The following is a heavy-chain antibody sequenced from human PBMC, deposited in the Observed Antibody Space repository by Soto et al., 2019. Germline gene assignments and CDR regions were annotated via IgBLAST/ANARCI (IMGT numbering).Heavy chain of an antibody. Sequence: GASVKVSCKASGFTFTGHYIHWVRQAPGQGLEWMGWINPNSGGTSYAQKFQGRLTMTTDTSITTAYMELSRLSSDDTAFYYCATAWQQMVPSDYWGQGTLVTVSS. V-gene: IGHV1-2*02. CDR1: GFTFTGHY. J-gene: IGHJ4*02. CDR2: INPNSGGT. D-gene: IGHD2-8*01. CDR3: ATAWQQMVPSDY.